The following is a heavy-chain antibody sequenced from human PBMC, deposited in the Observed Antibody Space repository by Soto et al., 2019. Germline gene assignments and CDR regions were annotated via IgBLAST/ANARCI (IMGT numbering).Heavy chain of an antibody. CDR2: ISYRGTT. V-gene: IGHV4-39*01. J-gene: IGHJ4*02. CDR3: ARSEGGHFDY. CDR1: GGSFDSSDYY. D-gene: IGHD3-16*01. Sequence: SETLSLTCTVSGGSFDSSDYYWGWLRQPPGKRLEWIGSISYRGTTYYNPPLKSRVTISVDTSKNQFSLRLSSVTAADTAVYYCARSEGGHFDYWGQGTLVTVSS.